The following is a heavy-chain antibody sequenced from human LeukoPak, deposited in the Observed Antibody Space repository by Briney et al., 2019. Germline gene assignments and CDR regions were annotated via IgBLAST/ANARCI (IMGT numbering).Heavy chain of an antibody. Sequence: EASVKVSCKASRGTFSSYAISWVRQAPGQGLEWMGGIIPIFGTASYAQKFQGRVTISADESTSTAYMELSSLRSEDTAVYFCARDLTMVRGARYRPYNWFGPWGQGTLVTVSP. J-gene: IGHJ5*02. CDR2: IIPIFGTA. CDR3: ARDLTMVRGARYRPYNWFGP. V-gene: IGHV1-69*01. CDR1: RGTFSSYA. D-gene: IGHD3-10*01.